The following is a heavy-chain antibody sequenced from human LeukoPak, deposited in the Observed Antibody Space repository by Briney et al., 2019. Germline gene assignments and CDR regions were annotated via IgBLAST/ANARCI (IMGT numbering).Heavy chain of an antibody. CDR1: GYTFTGYY. CDR2: INPNSGGT. V-gene: IGHV1-2*02. J-gene: IGHJ4*02. D-gene: IGHD6-13*01. CDR3: ATDAGQQLVRYTLDY. Sequence: ASLKVSCKASGYTFTGYYMHWVRQAPGQGLEWMGWINPNSGGTNYAQKFQGRVTMTRDTSISTAYMELSRLRSDDTAVYYCATDAGQQLVRYTLDYWGQGTLVTVSS.